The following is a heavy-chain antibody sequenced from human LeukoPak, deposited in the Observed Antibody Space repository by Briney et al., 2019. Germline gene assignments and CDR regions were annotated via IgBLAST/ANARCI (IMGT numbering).Heavy chain of an antibody. CDR1: GFTFSSYA. D-gene: IGHD1-1*01. V-gene: IGHV3-23*01. CDR2: ISGSGGST. J-gene: IGHJ4*02. CDR3: AKLERDRRGGY. Sequence: GGSLRLSCAASGFTFSSYAMSWVRQAPGKGLEWVSAISGSGGSTYYADSVKGRFTISRDNSKNTLYLQMNSLRAEDTAVDYCAKLERDRRGGYWGPGTLVTVSS.